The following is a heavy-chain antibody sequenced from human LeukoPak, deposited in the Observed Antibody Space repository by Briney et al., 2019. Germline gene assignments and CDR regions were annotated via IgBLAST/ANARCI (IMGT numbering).Heavy chain of an antibody. Sequence: GGSLGLSCAASGFTVSSTYMTWVRQAPGKGLEWVSIIYIDGTTYYADSVKGRFTISRDNAKNTVYLQMNSLRAEDTAVYYCARDRTGQQLISRKDYYYMDVWGKGTTVTISS. CDR1: GFTVSSTY. D-gene: IGHD4-11*01. CDR2: IYIDGTT. CDR3: ARDRTGQQLISRKDYYYMDV. V-gene: IGHV3-66*01. J-gene: IGHJ6*03.